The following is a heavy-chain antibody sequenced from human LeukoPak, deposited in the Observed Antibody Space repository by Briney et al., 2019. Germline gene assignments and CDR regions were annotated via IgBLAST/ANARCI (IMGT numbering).Heavy chain of an antibody. Sequence: PGGSLRLSCAASGFTFDDYGMSWVRQAPGEGLEWVSGIDWSGRSTGYADSVKGRFTISRDNAKNSLYLQMISLRAEDTAFYFCTKDRSGYYDGSFDIWGQGTTVTVSS. CDR2: IDWSGRST. V-gene: IGHV3-20*04. D-gene: IGHD3-22*01. CDR1: GFTFDDYG. CDR3: TKDRSGYYDGSFDI. J-gene: IGHJ3*02.